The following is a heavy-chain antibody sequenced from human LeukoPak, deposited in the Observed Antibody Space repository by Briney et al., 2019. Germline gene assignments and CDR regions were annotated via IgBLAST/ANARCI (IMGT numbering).Heavy chain of an antibody. CDR2: IYFSGTT. V-gene: IGHV4-59*12. D-gene: IGHD6-13*01. CDR3: ARGGFDSSSWYDY. Sequence: PSETLSLTCTVSGGSISGYYWSWIRQPPGKGLEWIGYIYFSGTTNYNPSLKSRVTISVDTSKNQFSLKLSSVTAADTAVYYCARGGFDSSSWYDYWGQGTLVTVSS. CDR1: GGSISGYY. J-gene: IGHJ4*02.